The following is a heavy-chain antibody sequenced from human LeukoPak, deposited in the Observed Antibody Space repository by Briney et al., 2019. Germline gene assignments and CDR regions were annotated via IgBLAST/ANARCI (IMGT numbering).Heavy chain of an antibody. CDR1: GGSISSYY. CDR2: IYYSGST. CDR3: ARQIVVVVAATGSSYYYYYMDV. D-gene: IGHD2-15*01. J-gene: IGHJ6*03. V-gene: IGHV4-59*01. Sequence: SETLSLTCTVSGGSISSYYWSWIRQPPGKGLEWIGYIYYSGSTNYNPSLTSRVTISVDTSKNQFSLKLSSVTAADTAVYYCARQIVVVVAATGSSYYYYYMDVWGKGTTVTVSS.